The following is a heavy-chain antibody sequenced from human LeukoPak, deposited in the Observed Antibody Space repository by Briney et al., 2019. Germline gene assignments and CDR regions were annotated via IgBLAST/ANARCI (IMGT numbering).Heavy chain of an antibody. CDR2: INSDGSST. V-gene: IGHV3-74*01. Sequence: PGGSLRLSCAASGFTFSSYCMHWVPQAPGKGLVWVSRINSDGSSTSYADSVKGRFTISRDNAKNTLYLQMNSLRAEDTAVYYCARGLATGRWYGYWGQGTLVTVSS. D-gene: IGHD6-13*01. CDR3: ARGLATGRWYGY. CDR1: GFTFSSYC. J-gene: IGHJ4*02.